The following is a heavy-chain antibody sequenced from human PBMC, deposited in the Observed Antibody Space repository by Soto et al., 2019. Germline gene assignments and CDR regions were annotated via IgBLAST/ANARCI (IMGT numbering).Heavy chain of an antibody. V-gene: IGHV3-23*01. D-gene: IGHD1-7*01. CDR2: ISGSGGST. CDR1: GFTFSSYA. Sequence: GGSLRLSCAASGFTFSSYAMSWVRQAPGKGLEWVSAISGSGGSTYYADSVKGRFTISRDNSKNTLYLQMNSPRAEDTAVYYCAKDRSNPGTIMSYFDYWGQGTLVTVSS. J-gene: IGHJ4*02. CDR3: AKDRSNPGTIMSYFDY.